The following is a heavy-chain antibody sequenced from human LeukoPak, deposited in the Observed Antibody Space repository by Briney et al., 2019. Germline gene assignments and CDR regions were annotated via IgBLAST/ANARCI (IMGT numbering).Heavy chain of an antibody. CDR3: ARAGIAAVDYYYYYYMDV. Sequence: SETLSLTCTVSGGSISSYYWSWTRQPPGKGLEWIGYIYYSGSTNYNPSLKSRVTISVDTSKNQFSLKLSSVTAADTAVYYCARAGIAAVDYYYYYYMDVWGKGTTVTVSS. V-gene: IGHV4-59*01. CDR1: GGSISSYY. CDR2: IYYSGST. J-gene: IGHJ6*03. D-gene: IGHD6-13*01.